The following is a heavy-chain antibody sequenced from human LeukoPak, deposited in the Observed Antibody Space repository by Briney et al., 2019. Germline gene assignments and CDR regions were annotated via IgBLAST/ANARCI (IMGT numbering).Heavy chain of an antibody. CDR3: ARWGIVGHDAFDL. D-gene: IGHD3-22*01. Sequence: PGGSLRLSCAASGFIFSKYGTHWVRQAPGRGLEWLALIRHDGNEEWYVDSVRGRFTISRDNSKNTVFLQMNSLRVDDTAVYYCARWGIVGHDAFDLWGQGTMVTVSS. J-gene: IGHJ3*01. CDR1: GFIFSKYG. CDR2: IRHDGNEE. V-gene: IGHV3-33*01.